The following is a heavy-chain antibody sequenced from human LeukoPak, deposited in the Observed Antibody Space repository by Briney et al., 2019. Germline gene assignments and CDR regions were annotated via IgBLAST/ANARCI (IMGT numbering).Heavy chain of an antibody. Sequence: SETLSLTCTVSGGSISSSSYYWGWIRQPPGKGLEWIGSIYYSGSTYYNPSLKSRVTISVDTSKNQFSLKLSSVTAADAAVYYCAREPDDDFWRYMDVWGKGTTVTVSS. CDR3: AREPDDDFWRYMDV. V-gene: IGHV4-39*07. D-gene: IGHD3-3*01. CDR1: GGSISSSSYY. J-gene: IGHJ6*03. CDR2: IYYSGST.